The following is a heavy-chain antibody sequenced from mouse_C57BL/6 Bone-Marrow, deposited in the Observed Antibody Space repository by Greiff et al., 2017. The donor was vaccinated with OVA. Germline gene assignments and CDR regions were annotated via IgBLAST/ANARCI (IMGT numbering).Heavy chain of an antibody. Sequence: DVKLVESGAGLVKPGGSLKLSCAASGFTFSSYAMSWVRQTPEKRLEWVAYISSGGDYIYYADTLKGRFTISRDNARNTLYLQMSSLKSEDTAMYYCTRLLDAMDYWGQGTSVTVSS. V-gene: IGHV5-9-1*02. D-gene: IGHD2-1*01. J-gene: IGHJ4*01. CDR2: ISSGGDYI. CDR3: TRLLDAMDY. CDR1: GFTFSSYA.